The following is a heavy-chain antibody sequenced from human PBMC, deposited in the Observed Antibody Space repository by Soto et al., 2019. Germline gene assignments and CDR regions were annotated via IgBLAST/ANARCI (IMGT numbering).Heavy chain of an antibody. D-gene: IGHD2-15*01. CDR3: AYLPCSGGSCYWFSFSGMDV. Sequence: QITLKESGPTLVKPTQTLTLTCTFSGFLLSTSGVGVAWIRQPPGKALEWLALIYWDDDKRYRPSLESRLTITKDTSKNQVVLTMTNMASVDTATYYCAYLPCSGGSCYWFSFSGMDVWGQGTTVTVSS. CDR2: IYWDDDK. V-gene: IGHV2-5*02. CDR1: GFLLSTSGVG. J-gene: IGHJ6*02.